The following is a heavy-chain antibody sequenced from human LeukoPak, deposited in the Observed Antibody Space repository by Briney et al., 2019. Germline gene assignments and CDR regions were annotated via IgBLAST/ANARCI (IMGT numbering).Heavy chain of an antibody. V-gene: IGHV1-2*06. CDR2: INPNSGGT. J-gene: IGHJ3*02. CDR1: GYTFTGYY. CDR3: ARSQKPLGTHDAFDI. Sequence: ASVTVSCTASGYTFTGYYMHWVRQAPGQGLERTGRINPNSGGTNYAQKFQGRVTMTRDTSISTAYMELSRLRSDDTAVYYCARSQKPLGTHDAFDIWGQGTMVTVSS.